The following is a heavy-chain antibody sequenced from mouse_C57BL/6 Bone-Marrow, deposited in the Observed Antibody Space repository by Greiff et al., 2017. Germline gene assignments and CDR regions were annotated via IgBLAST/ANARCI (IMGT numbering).Heavy chain of an antibody. Sequence: EVQLQQSGPGLVKPAPSVRMSCKASGYTLTDYNVHWVKQSHGKSLEWLGYINPNNGGTSYNPKFKGKATLTVNKSSSTAYMELRNLTSEDSAVYYCASLHYYGRYWYFDVWGTGTTVTVSS. J-gene: IGHJ1*03. CDR2: INPNNGGT. CDR1: GYTLTDYN. D-gene: IGHD1-2*01. V-gene: IGHV1-22*01. CDR3: ASLHYYGRYWYFDV.